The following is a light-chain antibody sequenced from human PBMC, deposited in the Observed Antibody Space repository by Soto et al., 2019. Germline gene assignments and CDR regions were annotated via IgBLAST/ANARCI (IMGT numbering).Light chain of an antibody. Sequence: QSVLTQPPSVSAAPGQRVTISCPGSSPTIGNNYVSWYQQLPGTAPKLLIYENNKRPSGIPDRFSGSKSGTSATLGITGLQTGDEADYYCGTWDSSLSAHVVFGGGTKVTVL. V-gene: IGLV1-51*02. CDR2: ENN. J-gene: IGLJ2*01. CDR3: GTWDSSLSAHVV. CDR1: SPTIGNNY.